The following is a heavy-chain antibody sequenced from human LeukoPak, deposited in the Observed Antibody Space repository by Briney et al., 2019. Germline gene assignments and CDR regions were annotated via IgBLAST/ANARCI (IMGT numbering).Heavy chain of an antibody. CDR2: ISSSSSYI. CDR3: ARDSTSTVTTTGKRDY. V-gene: IGHV3-21*01. CDR1: GFTFGSYS. D-gene: IGHD4-17*01. Sequence: KSGGSLRLSCAASGFTFGSYSMNWVRQAPGKGLEWVSSISSSSSYIYYADSVKGRFTISRDNAKNSLYLQMNSLRAEDTAVYYCARDSTSTVTTTGKRDYWGQGTLVTVSS. J-gene: IGHJ4*02.